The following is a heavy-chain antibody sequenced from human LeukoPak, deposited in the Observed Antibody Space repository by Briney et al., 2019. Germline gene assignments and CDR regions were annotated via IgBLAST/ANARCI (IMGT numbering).Heavy chain of an antibody. Sequence: GESLQISCKGSGYTFTNYWIAWVRLMPGKGLEWMGIIYPGDSDTRYSPSFQGQVTFSADKSISTAYLQWSSLKASDTAMYYCARRSDYYYGMDVWGQGTTVTVSS. J-gene: IGHJ6*02. CDR2: IYPGDSDT. CDR1: GYTFTNYW. D-gene: IGHD3-10*01. CDR3: ARRSDYYYGMDV. V-gene: IGHV5-51*01.